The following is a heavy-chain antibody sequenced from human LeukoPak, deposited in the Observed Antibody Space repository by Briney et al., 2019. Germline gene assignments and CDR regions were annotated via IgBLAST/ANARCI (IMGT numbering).Heavy chain of an antibody. CDR3: ARGGIAAAQRINWIDP. J-gene: IGHJ5*02. D-gene: IGHD6-13*01. Sequence: SETLSLTCAVSGYSISSGYYWGWVRQPPGKGLEWIGSIYHSGSTYYNPSLKSRVTISVDTSKNQFSLKLSSVTAADTAVYYCARGGIAAAQRINWIDPRGQGTLVTVSS. V-gene: IGHV4-38-2*01. CDR2: IYHSGST. CDR1: GYSISSGYY.